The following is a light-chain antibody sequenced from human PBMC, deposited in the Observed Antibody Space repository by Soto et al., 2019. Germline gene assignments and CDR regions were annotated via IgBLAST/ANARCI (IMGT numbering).Light chain of an antibody. CDR2: ADN. CDR1: TSDVGSYNL. V-gene: IGLV2-23*01. J-gene: IGLJ2*01. Sequence: QSALTQPASVSGSPGQSITISCTGVTSDVGSYNLVSWYQQHPGKAPKLMIYADNRRPSGVSSRFSASKSDNTAALTVSGLQAEDEADYYCCSYAGSSSSVIFGGGTKLTVL. CDR3: CSYAGSSSSVI.